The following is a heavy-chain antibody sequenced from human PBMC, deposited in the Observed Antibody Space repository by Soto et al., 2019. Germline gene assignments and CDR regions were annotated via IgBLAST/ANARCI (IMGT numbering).Heavy chain of an antibody. Sequence: GGSLRLSCAASGFTFSNYGMHWVRQAPGKGLEWVSVIWIDRSYRYYADSVKGRFTISRDNAKNSLYLQMNSLRAEDTAVYYCARGKDIVVVVAATVSWFDPWGQGTLVTVSS. D-gene: IGHD2-15*01. V-gene: IGHV3-21*01. CDR2: IWIDRSYR. CDR3: ARGKDIVVVVAATVSWFDP. J-gene: IGHJ5*02. CDR1: GFTFSNYG.